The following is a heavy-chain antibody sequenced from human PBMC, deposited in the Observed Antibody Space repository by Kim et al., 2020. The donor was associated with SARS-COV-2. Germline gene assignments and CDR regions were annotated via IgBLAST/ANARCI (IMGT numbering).Heavy chain of an antibody. V-gene: IGHV3-23*03. Sequence: SVKGRFTISRDNSKNTLYLQMNSLRAEDTAVYYCAKDPRYCSGGSCYSDYWGQGTLVTVSS. J-gene: IGHJ4*02. CDR3: AKDPRYCSGGSCYSDY. D-gene: IGHD2-15*01.